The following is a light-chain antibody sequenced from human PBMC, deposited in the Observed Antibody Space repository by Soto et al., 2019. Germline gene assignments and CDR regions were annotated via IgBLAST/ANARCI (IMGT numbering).Light chain of an antibody. CDR1: SSNIGSDA. Sequence: QSVLSQPPSVSGTPAQRVTISCSGSSSNIGSDAVNWYQQLPGTAPKLLIYTNNQRPSGVPDRFSGSKSGTSASLAISGLQSEDEADYYCATWENSLNGYVFGAGTKLTVL. CDR3: ATWENSLNGYV. V-gene: IGLV1-44*01. CDR2: TNN. J-gene: IGLJ1*01.